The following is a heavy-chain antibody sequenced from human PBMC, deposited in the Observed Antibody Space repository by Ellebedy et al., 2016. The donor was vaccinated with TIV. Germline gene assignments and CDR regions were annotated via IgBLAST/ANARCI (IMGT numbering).Heavy chain of an antibody. CDR3: ARDFGGVSSSGMDV. D-gene: IGHD3-16*01. V-gene: IGHV4-4*02. CDR2: IYHSGST. Sequence: GSLRLXCAVSGGSISSSNWCSWVRQPPGKGLEWIGEIYHSGSTNYNPSLKSRVTISVDKSKNQFSLKLSSVTAADTAVYYCARDFGGVSSSGMDVWGQGTTVTVSS. J-gene: IGHJ6*02. CDR1: GGSISSSNW.